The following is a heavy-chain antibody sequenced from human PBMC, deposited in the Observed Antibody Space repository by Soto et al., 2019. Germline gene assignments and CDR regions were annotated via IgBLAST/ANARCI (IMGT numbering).Heavy chain of an antibody. CDR1: GGSISSYY. CDR3: ARAYYYDSSGYYWDH. Sequence: PSETLSLTCTVSGGSISSYYWSWIRQPPGKGLEWIGYIYYSGSTDYNPSLKSRVTISVDTSKDQFSLKLSSVTAADTAVYYCARAYYYDSSGYYWDHWGQGTLVT. J-gene: IGHJ4*02. V-gene: IGHV4-59*01. D-gene: IGHD3-22*01. CDR2: IYYSGST.